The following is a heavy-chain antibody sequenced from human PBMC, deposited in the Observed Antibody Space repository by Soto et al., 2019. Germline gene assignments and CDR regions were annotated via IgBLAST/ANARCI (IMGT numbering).Heavy chain of an antibody. V-gene: IGHV3-43*01. CDR2: ISWDGGST. J-gene: IGHJ6*02. CDR3: AKVLRLQYYGMDV. Sequence: GGSLRLSCAASGFTFDDYTMHWVRQAPGKGLEWVSLISWDGGSTYYADSVKGRFTISRDNSKNSLYLQMNSLRTEDTALYHCAKVLRLQYYGMDVWGQGTTVTVSS. CDR1: GFTFDDYT. D-gene: IGHD4-4*01.